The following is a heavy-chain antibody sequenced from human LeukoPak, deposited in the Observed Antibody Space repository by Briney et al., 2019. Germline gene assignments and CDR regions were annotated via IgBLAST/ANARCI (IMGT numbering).Heavy chain of an antibody. CDR1: GGTFSSYA. CDR3: ARVASSSWYWGDYYYMDV. Sequence: ASVKVSCKASGGTFSSYAISWVRQAPGQGLEWMGGIIPIFGTANYAQKFQGRVTITRNTSISTAYMELSSLRSEDTAVYYCARVASSSWYWGDYYYMDVWGKGTTVTVSS. CDR2: IIPIFGTA. V-gene: IGHV1-69*05. D-gene: IGHD6-13*01. J-gene: IGHJ6*03.